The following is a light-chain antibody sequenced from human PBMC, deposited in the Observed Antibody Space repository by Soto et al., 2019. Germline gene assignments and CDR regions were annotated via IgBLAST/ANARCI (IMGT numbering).Light chain of an antibody. CDR2: AAS. V-gene: IGKV1-9*01. Sequence: IQLTQSPSSLSASVGDRVTITCRASQGLSSYLAWFQQKPGKAPKLLIYAASTLQTGVPSRFSGSESGTDFTLTISSLQPEDFATYYCQQVNNYPLTFGGGTKVEIK. CDR3: QQVNNYPLT. J-gene: IGKJ4*01. CDR1: QGLSSY.